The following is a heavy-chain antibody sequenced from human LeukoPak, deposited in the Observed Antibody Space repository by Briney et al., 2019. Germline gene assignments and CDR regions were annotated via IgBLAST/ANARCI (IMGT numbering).Heavy chain of an antibody. J-gene: IGHJ3*02. D-gene: IGHD5-12*01. CDR1: GFTFSRSA. V-gene: IGHV3-21*01. CDR3: EGSVVATGNDAFDI. Sequence: GGSLRLSCTASGFTFSRSAMTWVRKTPGKGQDLVSSISSSGNTYYADSVKGRFTISRDNAKNSLYLQMNSLRAEDTAVYYCEGSVVATGNDAFDIWGQGTMVTVSS. CDR2: ISSSGNT.